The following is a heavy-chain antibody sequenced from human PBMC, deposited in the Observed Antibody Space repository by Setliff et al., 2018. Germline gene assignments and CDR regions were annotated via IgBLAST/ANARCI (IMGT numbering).Heavy chain of an antibody. Sequence: VASVKVSCKASGNTLTNSFLHWVRQAPGQGLEWMAVINPSDGGSAFAQKFQGRLTMTRDTSTGTVYMELSGLTSEDTAVYYCATDMVYWGQGTLVTVSS. CDR2: INPSDGGS. CDR3: ATDMVY. V-gene: IGHV1-46*01. J-gene: IGHJ4*02. D-gene: IGHD3-10*01. CDR1: GNTLTNSF.